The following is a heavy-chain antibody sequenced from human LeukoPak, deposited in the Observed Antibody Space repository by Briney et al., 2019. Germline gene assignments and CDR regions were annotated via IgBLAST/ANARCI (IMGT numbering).Heavy chain of an antibody. CDR3: ARRIAAVGTYFDF. D-gene: IGHD6-13*01. Sequence: SETLSLTCTVSGGSISSYYWSWIRQPPGKALEWIGYIYYSGSTNYNPSLKSRVTISVDTSKNQFSLKLSSVTAADTAVYYCARRIAAVGTYFDFWGQGTLVTVSS. J-gene: IGHJ4*02. CDR2: IYYSGST. V-gene: IGHV4-59*08. CDR1: GGSISSYY.